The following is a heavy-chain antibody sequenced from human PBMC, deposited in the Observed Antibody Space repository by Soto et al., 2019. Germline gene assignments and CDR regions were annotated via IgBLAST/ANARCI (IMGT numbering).Heavy chain of an antibody. V-gene: IGHV3-7*01. CDR2: IKQDGSEK. CDR3: ARDSAYCRSTSCYLSYYYYMDV. CDR1: GFTFSNHW. D-gene: IGHD2-2*01. J-gene: IGHJ6*03. Sequence: EVQVVESGGGLVQPGGSLRLSCAASGFTFSNHWMTWVRQAPGKGLEWVANIKQDGSEKYYVDSVKGRFTLSRDNAKNSLYLQMNSLRAEDTAVYYCARDSAYCRSTSCYLSYYYYMDVLGKGTTVTVSS.